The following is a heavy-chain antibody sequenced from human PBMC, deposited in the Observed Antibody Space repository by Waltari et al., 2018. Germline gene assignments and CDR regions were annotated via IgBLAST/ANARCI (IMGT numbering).Heavy chain of an antibody. Sequence: QVQLVQSGAEVKKPGYSVKVSCKASGGTFSSYAISWVRQAPGQGLEWMGGSIPIFGTANYAPKFQGRVTSTADESTSTAYMELGSLRSEDTAVYYCARGRALPNWESRDYYYYMDVWGKGTTVTVSS. CDR3: ARGRALPNWESRDYYYYMDV. J-gene: IGHJ6*03. V-gene: IGHV1-69*12. D-gene: IGHD7-27*01. CDR1: GGTFSSYA. CDR2: SIPIFGTA.